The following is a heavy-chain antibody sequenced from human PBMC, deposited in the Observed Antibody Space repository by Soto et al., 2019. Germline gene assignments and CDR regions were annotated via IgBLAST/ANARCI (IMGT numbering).Heavy chain of an antibody. Sequence: QVQLVQSGAEVKKPGSSVKVSCKASGGTFSSYAISWVRQAPGQGLEWMGGIIPIFGTANYAQKFQGRVTITADESTSTAYMELSSLRSEDTALYYCARERRGYCSSTSCYTGPYYYYYGMDVWGQGTTVTVSS. V-gene: IGHV1-69*01. J-gene: IGHJ6*02. D-gene: IGHD2-2*02. CDR1: GGTFSSYA. CDR3: ARERRGYCSSTSCYTGPYYYYYGMDV. CDR2: IIPIFGTA.